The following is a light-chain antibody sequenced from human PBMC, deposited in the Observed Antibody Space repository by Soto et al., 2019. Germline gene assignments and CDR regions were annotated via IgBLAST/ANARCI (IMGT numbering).Light chain of an antibody. V-gene: IGKV3-11*01. CDR2: DAS. CDR1: QSVSSY. J-gene: IGKJ5*01. CDR3: QQRRT. Sequence: EIVLTQSPATLSFSPGERATLSCRASQSVSSYLAWYQQKPGQAPRLLIYDASNRATGIPARFSGSGSGTDFTLTISSLEPEDFAVHYCQQRRTFGQGTQLEIK.